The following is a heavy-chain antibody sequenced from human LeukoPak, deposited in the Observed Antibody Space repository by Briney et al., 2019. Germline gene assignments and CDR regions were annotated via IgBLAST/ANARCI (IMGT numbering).Heavy chain of an antibody. D-gene: IGHD6-6*01. CDR1: GFTFSSYW. Sequence: SGGSLRLSCAASGFTFSSYWMSWVRRAPGKGLEWVSSIRSSSSYIYYADSLKGRFTISRDNAKNSLYLQMNSLRAEDSAVYYCARDGPSIAADFDCWGQGTLVTVSS. CDR2: IRSSSSYI. V-gene: IGHV3-21*01. CDR3: ARDGPSIAADFDC. J-gene: IGHJ4*02.